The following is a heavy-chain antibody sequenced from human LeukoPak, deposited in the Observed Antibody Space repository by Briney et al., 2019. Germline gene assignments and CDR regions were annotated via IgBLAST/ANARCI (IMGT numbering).Heavy chain of an antibody. CDR3: ARAMDRRVTIFGVVIMEGHRNWFDP. CDR1: GGSFNGYY. J-gene: IGHJ5*02. CDR2: ISHSGSA. D-gene: IGHD3-3*01. Sequence: PSETLSLTCVVSGGSFNGYYWSWIRQPPGKGLEWIWEISHSGSANYNPSLKSRVPMSVDRSKNQFSLKLSSVTAADTAVYYCARAMDRRVTIFGVVIMEGHRNWFDPWGQGTLVTVSS. V-gene: IGHV4-34*01.